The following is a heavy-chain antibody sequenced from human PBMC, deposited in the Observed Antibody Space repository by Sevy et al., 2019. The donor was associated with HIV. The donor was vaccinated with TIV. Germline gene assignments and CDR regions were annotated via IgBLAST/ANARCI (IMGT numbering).Heavy chain of an antibody. CDR2: IKEDGSER. D-gene: IGHD2-15*01. CDR3: AGHCSGGSCYSLLPHYYYGMDV. J-gene: IGHJ6*02. Sequence: GGSLRLSCAASGFTFNMYWMTWVRQAPGKGLEWVAIIKEDGSERNYLDSVKGRFTISRDNAKESLYLQINSLRAEDTAVYYCAGHCSGGSCYSLLPHYYYGMDVWGQGTTVTVSS. V-gene: IGHV3-7*01. CDR1: GFTFNMYW.